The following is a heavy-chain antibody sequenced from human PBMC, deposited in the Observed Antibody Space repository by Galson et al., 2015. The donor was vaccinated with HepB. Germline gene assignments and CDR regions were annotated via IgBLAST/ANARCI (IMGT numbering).Heavy chain of an antibody. Sequence: SVKVSCKASGGTFSSYTISWVRQAPGQGLEWMGRIIPILGIANYAQKFQGRVTITADKSTSTAYMELSSLRSEDTAVYYCATEADGYCSGGSCYGNWFDPWGQGTLVTVSS. J-gene: IGHJ5*02. V-gene: IGHV1-69*04. CDR3: ATEADGYCSGGSCYGNWFDP. CDR1: GGTFSSYT. CDR2: IIPILGIA. D-gene: IGHD2-15*01.